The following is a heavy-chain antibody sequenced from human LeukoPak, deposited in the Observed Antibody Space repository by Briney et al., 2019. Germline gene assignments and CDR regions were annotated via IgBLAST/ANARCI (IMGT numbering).Heavy chain of an antibody. CDR2: ISGSGGST. CDR1: GFTFSSYG. V-gene: IGHV3-23*01. D-gene: IGHD6-13*01. J-gene: IGHJ4*02. Sequence: LTGGSLRLSCAASGFTFSSYGMSWVRQAPGKGLEWVSAISGSGGSTYYADSVKGRFTISRDNSKNTLYLQMNSLRAEDTAVYYCAKDNEGYSSSSPDYWGQGTLVTVSS. CDR3: AKDNEGYSSSSPDY.